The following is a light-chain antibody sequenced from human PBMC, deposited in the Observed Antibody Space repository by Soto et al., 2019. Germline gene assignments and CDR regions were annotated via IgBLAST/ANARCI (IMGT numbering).Light chain of an antibody. CDR3: QQRDSYPWT. CDR2: AAS. J-gene: IGKJ4*01. CDR1: QSISSY. Sequence: DIQMTQSPSSLSASVGDRVTITCRASQSISSYLNWYQQKPGKAPKLLIYAASSLQSGVPSRFSGSGSGTEFTLTINSLQPEDFATYYCQQRDSYPWTFGGGTKVDIK. V-gene: IGKV1-39*01.